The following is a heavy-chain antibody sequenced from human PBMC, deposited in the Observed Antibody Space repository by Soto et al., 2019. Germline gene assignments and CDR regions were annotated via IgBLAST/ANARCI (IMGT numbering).Heavy chain of an antibody. J-gene: IGHJ4*02. D-gene: IGHD6-13*01. CDR3: AREGPAAAGTPFVDY. V-gene: IGHV4-4*07. CDR2: IYTSGST. Sequence: SETLSLTCTVSGGSISSYYWSWIRQPAGKGLEWIGRIYTSGSTNYDPSLKSRVTMSVDTSKNQFSLKLSSVTAADTAVYYCAREGPAAAGTPFVDYWGQGTLVTVSS. CDR1: GGSISSYY.